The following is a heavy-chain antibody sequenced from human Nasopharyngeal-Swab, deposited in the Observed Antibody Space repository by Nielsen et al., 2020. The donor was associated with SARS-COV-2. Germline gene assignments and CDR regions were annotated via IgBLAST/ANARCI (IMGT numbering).Heavy chain of an antibody. J-gene: IGHJ4*02. Sequence: GGSLRLSCAASGFNFASFAMTWVRQAPGKGLEWVSTIGTSDDTYYTDSVKCRFAISRDNSKNKVYLQMDSLRPDDTALYYCAKTFLIAPRTYDYWGQATLVTVSS. V-gene: IGHV3-23*01. CDR2: IGTSDDT. D-gene: IGHD2/OR15-2a*01. CDR3: AKTFLIAPRTYDY. CDR1: GFNFASFA.